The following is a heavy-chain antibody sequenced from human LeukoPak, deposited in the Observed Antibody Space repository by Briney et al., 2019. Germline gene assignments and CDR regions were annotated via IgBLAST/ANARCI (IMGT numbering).Heavy chain of an antibody. D-gene: IGHD6-19*01. CDR2: VHSSGST. CDR1: GDSGASSGSYW. Sequence: PSETLSLTCDVSGDSGASSGSYWSGWFRQPPGKGLEWIGYVHSSGSTKYNSSLGSRVTISMDTSRNQFSLKLSSVTAADTAVYYCARQCRSGWYPDAFDIWGQGTMVTVSS. V-gene: IGHV4-61*01. J-gene: IGHJ3*02. CDR3: ARQCRSGWYPDAFDI.